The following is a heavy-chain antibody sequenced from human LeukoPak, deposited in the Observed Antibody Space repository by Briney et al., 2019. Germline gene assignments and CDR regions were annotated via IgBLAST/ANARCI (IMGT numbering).Heavy chain of an antibody. CDR1: GGSFRGHY. CDR3: ARFSLGYDAFDV. D-gene: IGHD3-22*01. CDR2: INHSGST. J-gene: IGHJ3*01. V-gene: IGHV4-34*01. Sequence: SETLSLTCAVYGGSFRGHYWSSIPQPPGKGLEWIGEINHSGSTTYNPSLKSRVTISVDTSKNQFSLKLSSVTAADTAVYYCARFSLGYDAFDVWGQGTMVTVSS.